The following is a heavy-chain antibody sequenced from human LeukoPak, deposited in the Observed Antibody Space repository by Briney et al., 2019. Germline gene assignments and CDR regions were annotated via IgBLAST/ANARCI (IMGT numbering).Heavy chain of an antibody. J-gene: IGHJ4*02. CDR3: AKEVRGIYLEPPDY. CDR1: GFTFSSYG. Sequence: PGGSLRLSCAASGFTFSSYGMSWVRHAPGKGLEWVSAISGSGGSTYYADSVKGRFTISRDNSKNTLYLQMNSLRAEDTAVYYCAKEVRGIYLEPPDYWGQGTLVTVSS. V-gene: IGHV3-23*01. CDR2: ISGSGGST. D-gene: IGHD1-26*01.